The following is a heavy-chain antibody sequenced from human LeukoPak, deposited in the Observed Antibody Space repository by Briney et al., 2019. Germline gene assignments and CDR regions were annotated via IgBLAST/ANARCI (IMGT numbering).Heavy chain of an antibody. CDR1: GFTFSGYW. V-gene: IGHV3-7*01. Sequence: GGSLRLSCVASGFTFSGYWMSWVRQAPGKGLEWVANIKEDGSEKYYVDSVKGRFTMSRDNAKNSLYLEIKSLRVEDTAVYYCARGSGWLDYWGQGTLVTVSS. CDR3: ARGSGWLDY. D-gene: IGHD6-19*01. CDR2: IKEDGSEK. J-gene: IGHJ4*02.